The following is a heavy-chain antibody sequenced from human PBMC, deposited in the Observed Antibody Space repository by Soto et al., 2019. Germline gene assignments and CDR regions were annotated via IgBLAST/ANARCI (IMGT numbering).Heavy chain of an antibody. J-gene: IGHJ3*02. D-gene: IGHD2-15*01. Sequence: GASVKVSCKASGYTFTSYGISWVRQAPGQGLEWMGWISAYNGNTNYAQKLQGRVTMTTDTSTSTAYMELRSLRSDDTAVYYCARDSIMDVVVPYDAFDIWGQGTMVTISS. CDR1: GYTFTSYG. CDR3: ARDSIMDVVVPYDAFDI. V-gene: IGHV1-18*01. CDR2: ISAYNGNT.